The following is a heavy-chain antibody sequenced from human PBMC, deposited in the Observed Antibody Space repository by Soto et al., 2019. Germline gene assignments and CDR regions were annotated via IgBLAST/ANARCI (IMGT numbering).Heavy chain of an antibody. D-gene: IGHD3-10*01. CDR1: GFTFSNFW. V-gene: IGHV3-74*01. J-gene: IGHJ4*02. CDR2: TNSDGSST. CDR3: ARGRYGSGSAVDY. Sequence: EVQVVESGGGLVQPGGSLRLSCAASGFTFSNFWMHWVRQAPGKGLVWVSRTNSDGSSTTYADSVKGRFTISRDNAKNTLYLQMNSLRAGDTAVYYCARGRYGSGSAVDYWGQGTLVTVSS.